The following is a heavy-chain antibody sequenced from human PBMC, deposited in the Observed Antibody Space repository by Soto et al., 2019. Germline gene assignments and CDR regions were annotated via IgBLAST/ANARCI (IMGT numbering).Heavy chain of an antibody. D-gene: IGHD2-2*03. CDR1: GFTFSSYG. V-gene: IGHV3-33*01. Sequence: QVQLVESGGGVVQPGRSLRLSCAASGFTFSSYGMHWVRQAPGKGLEWVAVIWYDGSNKYYADSVKGRFTISRDNSKNTLYLQMNSVRAEDTAVYYCARDGEVDIVVVPAAMGFDYWGQGTLVTVSS. J-gene: IGHJ4*02. CDR3: ARDGEVDIVVVPAAMGFDY. CDR2: IWYDGSNK.